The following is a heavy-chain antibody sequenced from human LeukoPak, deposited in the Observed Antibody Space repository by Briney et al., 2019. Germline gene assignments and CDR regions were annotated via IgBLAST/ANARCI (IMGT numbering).Heavy chain of an antibody. V-gene: IGHV3-21*01. CDR1: GFTFSNYW. Sequence: GGSLRLSCAASGFTFSNYWMSWVRQAPGKGLEWVSSISSSSSYIYYADSVKGRFTISRDNARNSLYLQMNSLRAEDTAVYYCARHDSSGPYNAFDIWGQGTMVTVSS. CDR3: ARHDSSGPYNAFDI. D-gene: IGHD3-22*01. J-gene: IGHJ3*02. CDR2: ISSSSSYI.